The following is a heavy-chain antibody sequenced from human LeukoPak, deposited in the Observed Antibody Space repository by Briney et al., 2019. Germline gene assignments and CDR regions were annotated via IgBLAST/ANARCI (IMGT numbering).Heavy chain of an antibody. V-gene: IGHV3-7*01. CDR1: GFTFISYG. Sequence: GGSLRLSCAASGFTFISYGMQGGRQAPGKGRQGVASINQDRSEKYYVDSVKGRFTIYRDNAKNSLYLQMNSLRAEDTAVYYCARDGTGFDYWGQGTLVTVSS. D-gene: IGHD1-7*01. J-gene: IGHJ4*02. CDR3: ARDGTGFDY. CDR2: INQDRSEK.